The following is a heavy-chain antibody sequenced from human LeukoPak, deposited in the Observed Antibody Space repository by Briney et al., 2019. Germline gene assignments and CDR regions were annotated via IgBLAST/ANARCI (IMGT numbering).Heavy chain of an antibody. CDR3: AKDCGGELWDAFDI. CDR1: GFTFSSYG. J-gene: IGHJ3*02. D-gene: IGHD3-16*01. V-gene: IGHV3-30*18. CDR2: ISYDGSNK. Sequence: GGSLRLSCAASGFTFSSYGMHWVRQAPGKGLEWVAVISYDGSNKYYADSVKGRFTISRDNSKNTLYLQMNSLRAEDTAVYYCAKDCGGELWDAFDIWGQGTMVTVSS.